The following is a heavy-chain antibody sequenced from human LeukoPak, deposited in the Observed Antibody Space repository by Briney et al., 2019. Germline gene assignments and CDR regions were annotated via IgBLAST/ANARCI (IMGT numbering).Heavy chain of an antibody. D-gene: IGHD6-13*01. V-gene: IGHV3-20*04. CDR1: RFTFSNYE. J-gene: IGHJ1*01. Sequence: GGSLRLSCAASRFTFSNYEMNWVRQAPGKGLEWVSGINWNGGSTGYADSVKGRFTISRDNAKNSLYLQMNSLRAEDTALYYCARDSSSWYVSEHWGQGTLVTVSS. CDR3: ARDSSSWYVSEH. CDR2: INWNGGST.